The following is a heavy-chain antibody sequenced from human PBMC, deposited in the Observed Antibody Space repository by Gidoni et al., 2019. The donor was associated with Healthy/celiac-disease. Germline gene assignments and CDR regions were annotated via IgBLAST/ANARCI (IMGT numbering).Heavy chain of an antibody. CDR1: GGSISSYY. D-gene: IGHD4-17*01. CDR3: ARGPTVGGVFDY. J-gene: IGHJ4*02. CDR2: IYYSGST. Sequence: QVQLQESGPGLVKPSETLSLTCTVSGGSISSYYWSWIRQTPGKGLEWIGYIYYSGSTNYNPSLKSRVTISVDTSKNQFSLKLSSVTAADTAVYYCARGPTVGGVFDYWGQGTLVTVSS. V-gene: IGHV4-59*01.